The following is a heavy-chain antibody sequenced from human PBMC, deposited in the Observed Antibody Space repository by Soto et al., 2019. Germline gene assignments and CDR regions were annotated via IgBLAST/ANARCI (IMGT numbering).Heavy chain of an antibody. J-gene: IGHJ4*02. CDR3: AHTSGWRTFDY. CDR2: IYHSGST. V-gene: IGHV4-4*02. Sequence: SETLSLTCAVSSGSISSSNWWSWVRQPPGKGLEWIGEIYHSGSTNYNPSLKSRVTISVDKSKNQFSLKLSSVTAADTAVYYCAHTSGWRTFDYWGQGTLVTVSS. D-gene: IGHD6-19*01. CDR1: SGSISSSNW.